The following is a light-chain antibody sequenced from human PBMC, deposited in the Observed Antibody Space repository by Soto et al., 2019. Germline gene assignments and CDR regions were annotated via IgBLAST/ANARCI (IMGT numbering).Light chain of an antibody. Sequence: QTVVTQPPSVSGAPGQRVTISCTGSSSNIGAGYDVHWYQQLPGTAPKLLIYGNNNRPSGVPDRFSASKSGTSASLAITGLEAEHEAASSFQSSDGSLSGVVFGGGTQLTVL. J-gene: IGLJ2*01. CDR3: QSSDGSLSGVV. CDR2: GNN. CDR1: SSNIGAGYD. V-gene: IGLV1-40*01.